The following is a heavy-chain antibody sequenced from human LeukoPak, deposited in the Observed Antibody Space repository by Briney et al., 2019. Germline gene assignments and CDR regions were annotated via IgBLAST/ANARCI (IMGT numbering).Heavy chain of an antibody. V-gene: IGHV3-43D*03. D-gene: IGHD2-2*01. J-gene: IGHJ6*03. Sequence: GGSLRLSCAASGFTFDDYAMHWVRQAPGKGLEWVSLISWDGGSTYYADSVKGRFTISRDNSKNSLYLQMNSLRAEDTALYYCAKDHLDIVVVPAAMPLYYYYMDVWGKGTTVTVSS. CDR3: AKDHLDIVVVPAAMPLYYYYMDV. CDR1: GFTFDDYA. CDR2: ISWDGGST.